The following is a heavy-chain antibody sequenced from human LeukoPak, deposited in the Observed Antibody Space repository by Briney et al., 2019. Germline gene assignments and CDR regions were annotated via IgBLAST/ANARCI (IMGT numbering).Heavy chain of an antibody. CDR1: GGTFSSYA. Sequence: SVKVSCKASGGTFSSYAISWVRQAPGQGLEWMGGIIPIFGTANYAQKFQGRVTITADESTSTAYMELSSLRSEDTAVYYCARGFSAYCGGDRYPPYYFDYWGQGTLVTVSS. CDR3: ARGFSAYCGGDRYPPYYFDY. CDR2: IIPIFGTA. V-gene: IGHV1-69*13. D-gene: IGHD2-21*02. J-gene: IGHJ4*02.